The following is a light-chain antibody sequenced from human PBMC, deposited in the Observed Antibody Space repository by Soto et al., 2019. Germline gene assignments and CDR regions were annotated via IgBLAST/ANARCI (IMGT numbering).Light chain of an antibody. CDR3: QQSYSXPPAWT. J-gene: IGKJ1*01. CDR1: QSISSY. Sequence: DIQMTQSPSSLSASVGDRVTITCRASQSISSYLNWYQQKPGKAPKLLIYAASSLQSGVPSRFSGSGSGTDFTLTISSLQPEDFATYYCQQSYSXPPAWTFGQGTKV. V-gene: IGKV1-39*01. CDR2: AAS.